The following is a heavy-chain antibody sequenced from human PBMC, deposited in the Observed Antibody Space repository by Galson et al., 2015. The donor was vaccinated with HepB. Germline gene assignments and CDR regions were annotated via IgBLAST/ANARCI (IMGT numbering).Heavy chain of an antibody. CDR2: IKQDGSEK. CDR3: ARGRSMDV. Sequence: SLRLSCAASGSTFSSNWLGWVRQAPGKGLEWVANIKQDGSEKYYVDSVKGRFTISRDNAKNSLYLQMNSLRAEDTAVYYCARGRSMDVWGQGTTVTVSS. CDR1: GSTFSSNW. V-gene: IGHV3-7*03. J-gene: IGHJ6*02.